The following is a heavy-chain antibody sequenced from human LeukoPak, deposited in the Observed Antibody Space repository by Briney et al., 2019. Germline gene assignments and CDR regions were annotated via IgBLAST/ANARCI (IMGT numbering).Heavy chain of an antibody. V-gene: IGHV1-69*05. CDR2: IIPIFGTA. J-gene: IGHJ4*02. D-gene: IGHD5-24*01. CDR3: TPTRGMATTGPYFDY. Sequence: GASVKVSCKASGGTFSSYAISWVRQAPGQGLEWMGGIIPIFGTANYAQKFQGRVTITTDESTSTAYMELSSLRSEDTAVYYCTPTRGMATTGPYFDYWGQGTLVTVSS. CDR1: GGTFSSYA.